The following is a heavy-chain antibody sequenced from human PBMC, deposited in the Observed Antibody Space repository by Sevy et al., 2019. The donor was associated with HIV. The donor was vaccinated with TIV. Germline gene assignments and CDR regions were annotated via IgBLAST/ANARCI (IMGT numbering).Heavy chain of an antibody. Sequence: ASVKVSCKASGYTFTGYYMHWVRQAPGQGLEWMGWINPNSGGTNYAQKFQGRVTMTRDTSISTAYMELSRLRSDDTAVDYCARDGPGSGSYYLFDYWGQRTLVTVSS. CDR3: ARDGPGSGSYYLFDY. V-gene: IGHV1-2*02. CDR1: GYTFTGYY. CDR2: INPNSGGT. J-gene: IGHJ4*02. D-gene: IGHD3-10*01.